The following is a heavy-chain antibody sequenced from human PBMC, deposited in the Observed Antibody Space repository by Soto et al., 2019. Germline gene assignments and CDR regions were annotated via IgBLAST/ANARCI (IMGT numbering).Heavy chain of an antibody. CDR2: ISYDGSNK. V-gene: IGHV3-30*18. Sequence: GGSLRLSCAASGFTFSSYGMHWVRQAPGKGLEWVAVISYDGSNKYYADSVKGRFTISRDNSKNTLYLQMNSLRAEDTAVYYCAKDGAGCSGGSCYYYYYGMDVWGQGTTVTVSS. D-gene: IGHD2-15*01. CDR1: GFTFSSYG. J-gene: IGHJ6*02. CDR3: AKDGAGCSGGSCYYYYYGMDV.